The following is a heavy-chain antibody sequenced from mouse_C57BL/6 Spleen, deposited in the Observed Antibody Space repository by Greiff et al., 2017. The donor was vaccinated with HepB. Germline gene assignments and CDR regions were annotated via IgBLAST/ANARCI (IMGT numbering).Heavy chain of an antibody. Sequence: QVQLQQPGAELVRPGSSVKLSCKASGYTFTSYWMHWVKQRPIQGLEWIGNIDPSDSETHYNQKFKDKATLTVDKSSSTAYMQLSSLTSEDSAVYYFARGGYYGSSFWYFDVWGTGTTVTVSS. CDR1: GYTFTSYW. CDR2: IDPSDSET. CDR3: ARGGYYGSSFWYFDV. D-gene: IGHD1-1*01. J-gene: IGHJ1*03. V-gene: IGHV1-52*01.